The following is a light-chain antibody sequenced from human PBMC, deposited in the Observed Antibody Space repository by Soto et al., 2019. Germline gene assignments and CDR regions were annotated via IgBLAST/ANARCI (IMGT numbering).Light chain of an antibody. CDR3: QHYNNWPLT. CDR2: HTS. Sequence: ESGFTMYPGNLSLSPGERATLSWRASQSVSSSYLAWYQQKPGQAPRLLIYHTSTRATGIPARFSGSGSGTEFTLTISSLQSEDYAVYYCQHYNNWPLTFGGGTKVDIK. CDR1: QSVSSSY. J-gene: IGKJ4*01. V-gene: IGKV3-15*01.